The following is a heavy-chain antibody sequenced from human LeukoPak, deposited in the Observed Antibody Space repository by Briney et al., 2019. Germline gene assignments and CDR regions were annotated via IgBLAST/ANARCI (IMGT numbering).Heavy chain of an antibody. CDR3: ARGVRVGARERYYDYVWGSYRFAPGGMDV. J-gene: IGHJ6*02. CDR2: INHSGST. V-gene: IGHV4-34*01. Sequence: GSLRLSCAASGFTFSSYAMSWVRQAPGKGLEWIGEINHSGSTNYNPSLKSRVTISVDTSKNQFSLKLSSVTAADTAVYYCARGVRVGARERYYDYVWGSYRFAPGGMDVWGQGTTVTVSS. CDR1: GFTFSSYA. D-gene: IGHD3-16*02.